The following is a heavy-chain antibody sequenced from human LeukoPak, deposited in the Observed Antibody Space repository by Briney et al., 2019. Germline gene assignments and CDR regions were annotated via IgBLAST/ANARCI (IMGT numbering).Heavy chain of an antibody. CDR1: GSTLTQLA. Sequence: ASVKVSCKVSGSTLTQLAMPWVPQAPGNGLGGRGGFDPEDGETIYAQKFQGRVTMTEDTSTDTAYMELSSLRSEDTAVYYCAIAPRDYDYVWGSYRALDYWGQGTLVTVS. V-gene: IGHV1-24*01. J-gene: IGHJ4*02. CDR2: FDPEDGET. D-gene: IGHD3-16*02. CDR3: AIAPRDYDYVWGSYRALDY.